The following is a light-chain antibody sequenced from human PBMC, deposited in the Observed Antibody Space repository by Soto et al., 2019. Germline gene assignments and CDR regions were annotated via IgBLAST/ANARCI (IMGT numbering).Light chain of an antibody. CDR3: QQRSNWPPYT. CDR1: QSVSGTY. CDR2: GAS. V-gene: IGKV3D-20*02. Sequence: EIVLTQSPGTLSLSPGERATLSCRASQSVSGTYLAWYQQTPGQAPRLLIYGASSRATGIPDRFSGSGSGTDFTLTISSLEPEDFAVYYCQQRSNWPPYTFGQGTKLEIK. J-gene: IGKJ2*01.